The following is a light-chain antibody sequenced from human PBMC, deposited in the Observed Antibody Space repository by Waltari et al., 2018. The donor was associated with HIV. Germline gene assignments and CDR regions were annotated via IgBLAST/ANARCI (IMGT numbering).Light chain of an antibody. J-gene: IGLJ2*01. CDR1: SSNIGAGYD. Sequence: QSVLTQPTSVSGAPGQRVTIACTGSSSNIGAGYDVHWYQQLPGTAPKLHIYGNSNRPSGVPDRFSGSKSGTSASLAITGLQAEDEADYYCQSYDSSLSGSVVFGAGTKLTVL. CDR2: GNS. CDR3: QSYDSSLSGSVV. V-gene: IGLV1-40*01.